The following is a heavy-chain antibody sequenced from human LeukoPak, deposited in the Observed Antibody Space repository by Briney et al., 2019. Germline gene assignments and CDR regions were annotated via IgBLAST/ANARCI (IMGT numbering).Heavy chain of an antibody. V-gene: IGHV3-21*01. CDR3: ARVQPPAAAGYYYYYYMDV. J-gene: IGHJ6*03. D-gene: IGHD6-13*01. CDR1: GFTFSSYS. CDR2: INSSSSYI. Sequence: KPGGSLRLSCAASGFTFSSYSMNWVRQAPGKGLEWVSSINSSSSYIYYADSVKGRFTISRDNAKNSLYLQMDSLRAEDTAGYYCARVQPPAAAGYYYYYYMDVWGKGTTVTVSS.